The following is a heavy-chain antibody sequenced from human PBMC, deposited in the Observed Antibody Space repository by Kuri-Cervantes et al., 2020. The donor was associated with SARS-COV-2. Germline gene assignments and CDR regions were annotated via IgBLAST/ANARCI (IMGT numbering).Heavy chain of an antibody. J-gene: IGHJ4*02. CDR2: ISGSGGST. CDR3: AKSSSWYFDY. CDR1: GFTFSSYA. Sequence: GESLKISCAASGFTFSSYAMSWVRQAPGKGLEWVPAISGSGGSTYYADSVKGRFTISRDNSKNTLYLQMNSLRAEDTAVYYCAKSSSWYFDYWGQGTLVTVSS. V-gene: IGHV3-23*01. D-gene: IGHD6-13*01.